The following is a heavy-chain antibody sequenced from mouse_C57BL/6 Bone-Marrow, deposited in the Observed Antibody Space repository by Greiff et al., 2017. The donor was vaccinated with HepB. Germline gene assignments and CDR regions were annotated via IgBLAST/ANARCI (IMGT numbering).Heavy chain of an antibody. CDR2: INPSNGGT. J-gene: IGHJ1*03. CDR1: GYTFTSYW. D-gene: IGHD1-1*01. CDR3: ARRGYYGSSYWYFDV. Sequence: QVQLQQSGTELVKPGASVKLSCKASGYTFTSYWMHWVKQRPGQGLEWIGNINPSNGGTNYNDKFKSKATLTVDKSSSTAYMQLSSLTSEDSAVYYCARRGYYGSSYWYFDVWGTGTTVTVSS. V-gene: IGHV1-53*01.